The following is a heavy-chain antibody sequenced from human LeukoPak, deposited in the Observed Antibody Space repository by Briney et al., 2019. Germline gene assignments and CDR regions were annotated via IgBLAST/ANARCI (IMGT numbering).Heavy chain of an antibody. CDR3: ARVKPNYYDSSAYGTFDI. CDR1: GYTFTIYY. D-gene: IGHD3-22*01. J-gene: IGHJ3*02. V-gene: IGHV1-46*01. Sequence: ASVTVSCKASGYTFTIYYMHWVRQAPGQGLEWMGIINPSGGSTSYAQKFQGRVTMTRDTSTSTVYMELSSLRSADTAVYYCARVKPNYYDSSAYGTFDIWGQGTMVTVSS. CDR2: INPSGGST.